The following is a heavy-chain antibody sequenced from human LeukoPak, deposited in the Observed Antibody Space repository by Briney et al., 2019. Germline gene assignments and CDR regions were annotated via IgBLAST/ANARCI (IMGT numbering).Heavy chain of an antibody. CDR1: GYTFTGYY. CDR3: ARDRAHYSYGFRY. V-gene: IGHV1-2*02. CDR2: INPHSGGT. D-gene: IGHD5-18*01. J-gene: IGHJ4*02. Sequence: GASVKVSCKASGYTFTGYYMHWVRQATGQGLEWMGWINPHSGGTNYAQKFQGRVTMTRDTSISTAYMELSRLRSDDTAVYYCARDRAHYSYGFRYWGQGTLVTVSS.